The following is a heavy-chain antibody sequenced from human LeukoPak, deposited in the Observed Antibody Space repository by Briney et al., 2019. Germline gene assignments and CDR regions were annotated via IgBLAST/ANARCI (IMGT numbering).Heavy chain of an antibody. D-gene: IGHD2-15*01. V-gene: IGHV3-11*01. CDR1: GFTFSDYY. CDR3: AREGGYCSGGSCYWDPGAFDI. CDR2: ISSSGSTI. J-gene: IGHJ3*02. Sequence: GGSLRLSCAASGFTFSDYYMSWIRQAPGKGLEWVSYISSSGSTIYYADSVKGRFTISRDNSKNTLYLQMNSLRAEDTAVYYCAREGGYCSGGSCYWDPGAFDIWGQGTMVTVSS.